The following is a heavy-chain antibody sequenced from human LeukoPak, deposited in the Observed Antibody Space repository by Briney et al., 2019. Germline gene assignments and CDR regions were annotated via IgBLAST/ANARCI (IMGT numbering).Heavy chain of an antibody. CDR3: ARSCSSTSCFYYYYGMDV. J-gene: IGHJ6*02. Sequence: GASVTVSCKASGYTFTTYHIHWVRQAPGQGLEWMGIINPSGGNTNYAQKFQGRVTMTTDTSTTTMYMELSSLRSEDMAVYYCARSCSSTSCFYYYYGMDVWGQGTTVTVSS. D-gene: IGHD2-2*01. CDR1: GYTFTTYH. CDR2: INPSGGNT. V-gene: IGHV1-46*01.